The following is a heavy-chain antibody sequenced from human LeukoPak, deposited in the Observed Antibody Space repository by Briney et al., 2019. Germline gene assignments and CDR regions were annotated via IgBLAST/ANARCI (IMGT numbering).Heavy chain of an antibody. V-gene: IGHV3-21*01. CDR3: ARGVPSFDY. CDR1: GFTFSIYS. Sequence: GGSLRHSYAASGFTFSIYSMNWVREAPGEGLEWVSSIRSSSSYIYYADSVKGRFTISRDNANNSLYLQMNSLRAEDTAVYYCARGVPSFDYWGQGTLVTVSS. CDR2: IRSSSSYI. J-gene: IGHJ4*02.